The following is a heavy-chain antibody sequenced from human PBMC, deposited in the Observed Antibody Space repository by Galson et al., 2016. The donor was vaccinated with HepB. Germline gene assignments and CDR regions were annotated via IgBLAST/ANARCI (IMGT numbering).Heavy chain of an antibody. Sequence: SLRLSCAASGFTFSGSSMHWVRQAPGKGLEYVSTISSDGRSTYYVDSVRGRSTISRDNSRNTLYLQMRDLRAEDTAIYYCAKSGYCSITTCFHGFDIWGRGTVVTVSS. CDR2: ISSDGRST. J-gene: IGHJ3*02. CDR3: AKSGYCSITTCFHGFDI. V-gene: IGHV3-64D*06. CDR1: GFTFSGSS. D-gene: IGHD2-2*01.